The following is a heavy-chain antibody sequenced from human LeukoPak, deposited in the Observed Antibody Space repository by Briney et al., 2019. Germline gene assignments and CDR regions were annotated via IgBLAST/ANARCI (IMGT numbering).Heavy chain of an antibody. J-gene: IGHJ3*02. V-gene: IGHV1-8*01. CDR2: MNPNSGNT. Sequence: ASVKVSCKASGYTFTSYDINWVRQATGQGLEWMGWMNPNSGNTGYAQKFQGRVTMTRNTSISTAYMELSSLRSDDTAVYYCARDRGRDIVVVVAATRGAFDIWGQGTMVTVSS. D-gene: IGHD2-15*01. CDR3: ARDRGRDIVVVVAATRGAFDI. CDR1: GYTFTSYD.